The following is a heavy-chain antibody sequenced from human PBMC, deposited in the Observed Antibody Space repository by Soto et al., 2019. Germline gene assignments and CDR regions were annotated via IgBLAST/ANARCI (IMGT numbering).Heavy chain of an antibody. Sequence: SVKVSCKASGGTFSSYTISWVRQAPGQGLEWMGRIIPILGIANYAQKFQGRVTITADKSTSTAYMELSSLRSEDTAVYYCARDMGFRQQLVREYFQHWGQGTLVTVSS. V-gene: IGHV1-69*04. J-gene: IGHJ1*01. CDR3: ARDMGFRQQLVREYFQH. D-gene: IGHD6-13*01. CDR2: IIPILGIA. CDR1: GGTFSSYT.